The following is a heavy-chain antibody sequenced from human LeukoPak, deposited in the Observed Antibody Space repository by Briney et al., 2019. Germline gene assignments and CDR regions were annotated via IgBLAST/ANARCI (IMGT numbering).Heavy chain of an antibody. CDR3: AREGKPEYSSSSYAFDI. CDR1: GGSISSSNW. V-gene: IGHV4-4*02. CDR2: IWHSGIT. J-gene: IGHJ3*02. D-gene: IGHD6-6*01. Sequence: SETLSLTCAVSGGSISSSNWWSWVRQPPGKGLEWIGEIWHSGITNFNPSLKSRLTMSVDKSKNQFSLRLSSVTAADTAVYYCAREGKPEYSSSSYAFDIWGQGTMVTVSS.